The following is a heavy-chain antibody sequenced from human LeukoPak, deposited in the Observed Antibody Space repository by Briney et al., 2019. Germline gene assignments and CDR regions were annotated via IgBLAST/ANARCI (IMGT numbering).Heavy chain of an antibody. CDR1: GFTFSSYV. CDR3: AKVGRGDYDFWSGYLQFDP. CDR2: IWYDGSNK. Sequence: PGRSLRLSCAASGFTFSSYVMHWVRQAPGKGLEWVAVIWYDGSNKYYADSVKGRFTISRDNSKNTLYLQMNSLRAEDTAVYYCAKVGRGDYDFWSGYLQFDPWGQGTLVTVSS. J-gene: IGHJ5*02. D-gene: IGHD3-3*01. V-gene: IGHV3-33*06.